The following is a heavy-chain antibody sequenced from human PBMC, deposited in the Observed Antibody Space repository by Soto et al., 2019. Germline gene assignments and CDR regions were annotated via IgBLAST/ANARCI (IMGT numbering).Heavy chain of an antibody. V-gene: IGHV4-38-2*01. CDR3: ARLYCSSVSCSNDY. Sequence: SETLSLTCGVSGFPVSYGYYWGWIRQSPGKGLEWLGSIYQSGKTYYNPSLKSRLTLSMDTSKNEFSVRLRSVTAADTAVYFCARLYCSSVSCSNDYWGPGVQVTVSS. D-gene: IGHD2-2*01. CDR2: IYQSGKT. J-gene: IGHJ4*02. CDR1: GFPVSYGYY.